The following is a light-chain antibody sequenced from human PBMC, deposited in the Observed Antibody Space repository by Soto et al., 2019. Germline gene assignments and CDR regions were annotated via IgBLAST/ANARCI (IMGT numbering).Light chain of an antibody. CDR2: GAS. V-gene: IGKV3-20*01. Sequence: EVVLTQSPGTLSLSPGERATLSCRSSQSVTGRYLAWYQQKPGQAPRLLIYGASSRATGIPDRFSGSGSGTDFTLTISRLEPEDFAVYYCQQYGSSSLTFGGGTKVDIK. CDR3: QQYGSSSLT. J-gene: IGKJ4*01. CDR1: QSVTGRY.